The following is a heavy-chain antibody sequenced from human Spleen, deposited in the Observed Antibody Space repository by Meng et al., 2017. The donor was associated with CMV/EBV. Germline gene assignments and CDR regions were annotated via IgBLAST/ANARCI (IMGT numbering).Heavy chain of an antibody. CDR3: ARAGAAVTTNFDF. CDR1: GYNFDIYG. J-gene: IGHJ4*02. CDR2: VSAENGDT. Sequence: QIQLVQSGPELRRPGASVKVSAKASGYNFDIYGITWVRQAPGQGLEWVGWVSAENGDTDYGQKFQGRVTVTADTFTNTAYMEMRSLRSDDSAMYYCARAGAAVTTNFDFWGQGTLVTVSS. V-gene: IGHV1-18*01. D-gene: IGHD4-17*01.